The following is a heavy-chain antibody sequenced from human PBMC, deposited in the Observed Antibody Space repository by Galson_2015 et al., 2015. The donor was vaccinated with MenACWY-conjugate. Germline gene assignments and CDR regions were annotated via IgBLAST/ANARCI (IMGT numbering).Heavy chain of an antibody. CDR3: ARDHPSHYGIAWYLFDL. CDR1: GFPLSGYW. CDR2: IKQDGSEK. J-gene: IGHJ3*01. Sequence: SLRLSCAASGFPLSGYWMAWVRQAPGKGLEWVANIKQDGSEKYYVDSVKGRFTISRDNAKNSLYLEMNSLRAEDTAVYYCARDHPSHYGIAWYLFDLWGQGTMVTVSS. V-gene: IGHV3-7*03. D-gene: IGHD4-17*01.